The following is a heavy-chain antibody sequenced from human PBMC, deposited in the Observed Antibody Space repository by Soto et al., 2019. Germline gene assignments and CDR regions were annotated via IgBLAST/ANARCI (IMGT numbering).Heavy chain of an antibody. CDR3: ARFDYYDSSGYLDFGPK. D-gene: IGHD3-22*01. Sequence: SETLSLTCTVIGGSIRSPNFSWSWNRQHPGKGPEWIGNIYYNGTTTYNPSLKSRVTISVDTSKNQFSLKLSSVTAADTAVYYCARFDYYDSSGYLDFGPKWGQGTLVTVSS. J-gene: IGHJ4*02. CDR1: GGSIRSPNFS. CDR2: IYYNGTT. V-gene: IGHV4-61*01.